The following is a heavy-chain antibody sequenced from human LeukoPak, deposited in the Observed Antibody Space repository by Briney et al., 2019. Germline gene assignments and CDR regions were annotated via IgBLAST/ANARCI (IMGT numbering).Heavy chain of an antibody. V-gene: IGHV3-21*01. D-gene: IGHD3-3*01. Sequence: GGSLRLSCAASGFTFSSYSMNWVRQAPGKGLEWVSSISSSSSYIYYADSVKGRFTISRDNAKNSLYLQMNSLRAEDTAVYYCARSPYYDFWGGYYYFDYWGQGTLVTVSS. CDR1: GFTFSSYS. J-gene: IGHJ4*02. CDR2: ISSSSSYI. CDR3: ARSPYYDFWGGYYYFDY.